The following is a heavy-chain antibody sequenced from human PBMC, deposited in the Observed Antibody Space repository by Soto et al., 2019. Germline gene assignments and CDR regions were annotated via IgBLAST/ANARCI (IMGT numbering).Heavy chain of an antibody. CDR1: GFTFSSYW. J-gene: IGHJ6*03. CDR2: INSDGSST. D-gene: IGHD2-2*01. Sequence: GGSLRLSCAASGFTFSSYWMHWVRQAPGKGLVWVSRINSDGSSTNYADSVKGRFTISRDNAKNTLYLQMNSLRAEDTAVYYCARETIVVVPAANYYMDVWGKGTTVTVSS. V-gene: IGHV3-74*01. CDR3: ARETIVVVPAANYYMDV.